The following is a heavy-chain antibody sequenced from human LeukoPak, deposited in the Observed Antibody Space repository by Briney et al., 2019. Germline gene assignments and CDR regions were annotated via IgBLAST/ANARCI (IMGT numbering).Heavy chain of an antibody. CDR3: AKDALVFGVVTRGGFDY. CDR2: IRYDGSNK. V-gene: IGHV3-30*02. Sequence: GGSLRLSCAASGFTFSSYGMHWVRQAPGKGLEWVAFIRYDGSNKYYADSVKGRFTISRDNSKNTLYLQMNSLRAEDTAVYYCAKDALVFGVVTRGGFDYWGQGTLVTVSS. J-gene: IGHJ4*02. D-gene: IGHD3-3*01. CDR1: GFTFSSYG.